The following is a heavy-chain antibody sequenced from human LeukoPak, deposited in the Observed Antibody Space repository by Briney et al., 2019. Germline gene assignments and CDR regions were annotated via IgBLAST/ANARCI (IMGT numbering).Heavy chain of an antibody. CDR2: ITSSGSAI. Sequence: GGSLRLSCAASGFTFSDYYMSWIRQAPGKGLEWVSYITSSGSAIYYSESVKGRFTISRDNAKNSLYLQMNSLRAEDTAVYYCARDESPYSSGWYTKVFDYWGQGTLVTVSS. CDR1: GFTFSDYY. D-gene: IGHD6-19*01. V-gene: IGHV3-11*04. CDR3: ARDESPYSSGWYTKVFDY. J-gene: IGHJ4*02.